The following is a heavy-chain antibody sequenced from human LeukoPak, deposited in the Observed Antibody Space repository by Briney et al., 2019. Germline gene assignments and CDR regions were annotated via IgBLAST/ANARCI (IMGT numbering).Heavy chain of an antibody. CDR1: GGTFTCYT. D-gene: IGHD5-12*01. CDR3: AVDSGYDY. Sequence: GASVKVSCKASGGTFTCYTISWVRQAPGPGLEWKGRIIPILGIANYAQKFQGRVTITADKSTSTAYMELSSLRSENTAVYYCAVDSGYDYWGQGTLVTVSS. V-gene: IGHV1-69*02. J-gene: IGHJ4*02. CDR2: IIPILGIA.